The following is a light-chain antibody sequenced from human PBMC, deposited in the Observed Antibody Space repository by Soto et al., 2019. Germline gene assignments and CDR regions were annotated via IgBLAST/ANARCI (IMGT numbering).Light chain of an antibody. CDR1: SSDVGGCNY. Sequence: QSVLTQPPSASGSPGQSVTISCTGTSSDVGGCNYVPWYQQYPGRAPKLMIYEVTKRPSGVPDRFSGSKSGNTASLTVSGLQAEDEADYYCSSYAASNNFYFVFGGGTKVTVL. V-gene: IGLV2-8*01. CDR3: SSYAASNNFYFV. J-gene: IGLJ3*02. CDR2: EVT.